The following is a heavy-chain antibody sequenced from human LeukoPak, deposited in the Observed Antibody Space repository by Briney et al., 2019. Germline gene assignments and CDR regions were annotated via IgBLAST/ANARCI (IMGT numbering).Heavy chain of an antibody. D-gene: IGHD2-15*01. J-gene: IGHJ4*02. CDR2: ISGSGGST. Sequence: SGGSLRLSCAASGFTFSSYAMTWVRQALGKGLEWVSAISGSGGSTYYADSVRGRFTISRDNSKDTLYLQMISLRAEDTAVYYCAKEACGGSCYSDYFDYWGQGTLVTVSS. CDR3: AKEACGGSCYSDYFDY. CDR1: GFTFSSYA. V-gene: IGHV3-23*01.